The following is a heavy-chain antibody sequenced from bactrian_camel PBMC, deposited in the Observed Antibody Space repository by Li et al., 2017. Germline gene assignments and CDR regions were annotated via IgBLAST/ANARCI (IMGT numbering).Heavy chain of an antibody. D-gene: IGHD2*01. J-gene: IGHJ6*01. CDR3: AAVAFDCPVRWTTPNFFDY. CDR1: AYPRSTYC. V-gene: IGHV3S1*01. CDR2: ISPASGRR. Sequence: HVQLVESGGGSVQAGGSLRLSCDISAYPRSTYCVVWFRREPGKEREGVAAISPASGRRYYGDSVKGRFTISQGNRQHTIHLQMDSLKPDDSGVYYCAAVAFDCPVRWTTPNFFDYWGQGTQVTVS.